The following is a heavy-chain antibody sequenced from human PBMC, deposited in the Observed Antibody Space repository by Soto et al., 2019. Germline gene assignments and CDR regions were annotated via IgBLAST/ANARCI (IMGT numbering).Heavy chain of an antibody. J-gene: IGHJ4*02. Sequence: PSETLSLTCTVSGGSISSSSYYWGWIRQPPGKGLEWIGSIYYSGSTYYNPSLKSRVTISVDTSKNQFSLKLSSVTAADTAVYYCARQPQNYDILALFDYWGQGTLVTVSS. CDR2: IYYSGST. D-gene: IGHD3-9*01. CDR1: GGSISSSSYY. V-gene: IGHV4-39*01. CDR3: ARQPQNYDILALFDY.